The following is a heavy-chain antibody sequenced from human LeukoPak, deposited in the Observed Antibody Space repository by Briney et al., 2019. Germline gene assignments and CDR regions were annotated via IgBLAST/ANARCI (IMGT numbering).Heavy chain of an antibody. D-gene: IGHD3-3*01. J-gene: IGHJ5*02. Sequence: SETLSLTCTVSGRSISSYYWSWIRQPPGKGLEWIGYIYYSGSTNYNPSLKSRVTISVDPSRNQFSLKLSSVTAADTAVYYCARFSGAGNYDFWSGYHNWFDPWGQGTLVTVSS. CDR1: GRSISSYY. CDR2: IYYSGST. CDR3: ARFSGAGNYDFWSGYHNWFDP. V-gene: IGHV4-59*01.